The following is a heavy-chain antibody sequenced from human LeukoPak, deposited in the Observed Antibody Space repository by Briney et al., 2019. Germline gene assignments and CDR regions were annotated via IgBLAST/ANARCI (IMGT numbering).Heavy chain of an antibody. J-gene: IGHJ4*02. Sequence: GGSLRLSCAGSGFTFSRYAMSWIRQVPGKGLEWVAVISYDGSNKYYADSVKGRFTISRDNSKNTLYLQMNSLRAEDTAVYYCAREREVMVRGVTHYFDYWGQGTLVTVSS. CDR3: AREREVMVRGVTHYFDY. CDR1: GFTFSRYA. V-gene: IGHV3-30*04. CDR2: ISYDGSNK. D-gene: IGHD3-10*01.